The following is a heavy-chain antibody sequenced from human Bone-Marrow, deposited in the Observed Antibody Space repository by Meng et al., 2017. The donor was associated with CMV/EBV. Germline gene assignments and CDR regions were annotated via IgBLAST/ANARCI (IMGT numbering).Heavy chain of an antibody. CDR3: TRGPHVLRFLEWGQGDYYGMDV. Sequence: GGSLRLSCTASGFTFGDYAMSWVRQAPGKGLEWVGFIRSKAYGGTTEYAASVKGRFTISRDDSKSIAYLQMNSLKTEDTAVYYCTRGPHVLRFLEWGQGDYYGMDVWGQGTTVTVSS. V-gene: IGHV3-49*04. D-gene: IGHD3-3*01. J-gene: IGHJ6*02. CDR1: GFTFGDYA. CDR2: IRSKAYGGTT.